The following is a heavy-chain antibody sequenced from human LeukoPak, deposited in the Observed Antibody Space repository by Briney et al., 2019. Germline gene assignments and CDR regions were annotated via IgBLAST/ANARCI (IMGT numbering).Heavy chain of an antibody. D-gene: IGHD3-10*01. Sequence: SETLSLTCTVSGGSISSSSYYWGWIRQPPGKGLEWIGSIYYSGSTYYNPSLKSRVTISVDTSKNQFSLKLSSVTAADTAVYYCARWGYGSGSYYNGGHWFDPWGQGTLVTVSS. CDR3: ARWGYGSGSYYNGGHWFDP. V-gene: IGHV4-39*07. CDR2: IYYSGST. J-gene: IGHJ5*02. CDR1: GGSISSSSYY.